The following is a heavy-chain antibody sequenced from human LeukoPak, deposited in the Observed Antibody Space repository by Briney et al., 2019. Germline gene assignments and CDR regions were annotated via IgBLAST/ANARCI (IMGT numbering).Heavy chain of an antibody. D-gene: IGHD2-8*02. J-gene: IGHJ6*03. Sequence: GGSLRLSCAASGFTVSSNYMSWVRQAPGKGLEWVSVIYSGGSTYYADSVKGRFTISRDNSKNTLYLQMSSLRAEDTAVYYCAKGTEPDYYYMDVWGKGTTVTVSS. CDR1: GFTVSSNY. V-gene: IGHV3-53*01. CDR3: AKGTEPDYYYMDV. CDR2: IYSGGST.